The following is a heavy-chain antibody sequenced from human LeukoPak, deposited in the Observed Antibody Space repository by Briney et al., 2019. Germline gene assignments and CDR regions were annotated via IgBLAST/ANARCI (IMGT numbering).Heavy chain of an antibody. CDR1: GGTFSSYA. J-gene: IGHJ6*03. CDR2: IIPIFGTA. Sequence: ASVKVSCKASGGTFSSYAISWVRQAPGQGLEWMGGIIPIFGTANYAQKFQGRVTITADESTSTAYMELSSLRSEDTAVYYCARSPLSITIFGVVNHYYYYMDVWGKGTTVTVSS. D-gene: IGHD3-3*01. CDR3: ARSPLSITIFGVVNHYYYYMDV. V-gene: IGHV1-69*01.